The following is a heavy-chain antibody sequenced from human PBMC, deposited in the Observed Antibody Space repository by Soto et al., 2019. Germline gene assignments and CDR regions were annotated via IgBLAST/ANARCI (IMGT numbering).Heavy chain of an antibody. CDR2: ISGSGGST. D-gene: IGHD3-16*02. V-gene: IGHV3-23*01. J-gene: IGHJ4*02. Sequence: EVQLLESGGGLVQPGGSLRLSCAASGFTFSSYAMSWVRQAPGKGLEWVSAISGSGGSTYYADSVKGRFTISRDNSKNTRYLQMNSLRAEDTAVYYCAKAKGALIYYDYIWGSYRYFDYWGKGTLVTVSS. CDR3: AKAKGALIYYDYIWGSYRYFDY. CDR1: GFTFSSYA.